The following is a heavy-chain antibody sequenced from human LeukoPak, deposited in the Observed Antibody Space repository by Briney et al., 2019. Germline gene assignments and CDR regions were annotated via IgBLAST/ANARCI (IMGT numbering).Heavy chain of an antibody. J-gene: IGHJ5*02. CDR3: ARDNIVAGVWFDP. CDR2: ISSSSSYI. CDR1: GGSFSGYY. D-gene: IGHD5-12*01. V-gene: IGHV3-21*01. Sequence: EPLSLTCAVYGGSFSGYYWSWVRQAPGKGLEWVSSISSSSSYIYYADSVKGRFTISRDNAKNSLYLQMNSLRAEDTAVYYCARDNIVAGVWFDPWGQGTLVTVSS.